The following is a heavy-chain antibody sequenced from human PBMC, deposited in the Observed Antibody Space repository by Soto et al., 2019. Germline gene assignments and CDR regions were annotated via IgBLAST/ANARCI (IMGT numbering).Heavy chain of an antibody. V-gene: IGHV3-74*01. J-gene: IGHJ4*02. D-gene: IGHD2-2*01. CDR3: PSMSAPVHF. Sequence: GVSLRLSCVASGFTLSSYWMHWLRQAPGRELVWVSEIDTDGNSRNYADSVKGRFTISRDNAKNTLYLQMNSLTAEDTAVYFCPSMSAPVHFWPRGTLVTFS. CDR1: GFTLSSYW. CDR2: IDTDGNSR.